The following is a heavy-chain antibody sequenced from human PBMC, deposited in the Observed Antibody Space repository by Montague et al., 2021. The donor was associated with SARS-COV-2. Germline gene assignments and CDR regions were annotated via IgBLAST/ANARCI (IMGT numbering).Heavy chain of an antibody. CDR2: IYCNGNT. V-gene: IGHV4-61*03. Sequence: SETLSLTCTVSGVSISSYNYYWTWIRRPPGKGLVWIGYIYCNGNTILNPSLEVRVTTSIATSKNHFYLRLTSVTPADTAVYYCARAVVGVNTNWLDTWGQGTLVTVSS. D-gene: IGHD3-16*01. CDR3: ARAVVGVNTNWLDT. CDR1: GVSISSYNYY. J-gene: IGHJ5*02.